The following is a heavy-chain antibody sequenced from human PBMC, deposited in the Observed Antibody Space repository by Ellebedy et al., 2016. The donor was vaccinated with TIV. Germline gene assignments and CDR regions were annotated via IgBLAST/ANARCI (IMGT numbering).Heavy chain of an antibody. J-gene: IGHJ3*02. CDR1: GYTFASYG. D-gene: IGHD2-15*01. Sequence: AASVKVSCKASGYTFASYGVSWVRQAPGQGLEWMGWVSANNGDTNYAQKLQGRVTMTTDTSTGTAYMELRSLKSDDTAVYYCAREADSDALDIWGQGTMVIVSS. V-gene: IGHV1-18*01. CDR2: VSANNGDT. CDR3: AREADSDALDI.